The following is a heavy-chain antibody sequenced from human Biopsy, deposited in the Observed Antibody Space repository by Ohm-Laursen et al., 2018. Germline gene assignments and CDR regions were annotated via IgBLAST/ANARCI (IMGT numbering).Heavy chain of an antibody. J-gene: IGHJ4*02. V-gene: IGHV1-2*02. D-gene: IGHD6-19*01. Sequence: ASVKVSCKASGFSFTSYYIHWVRQAPGQGLEWMGWISPKSGGTNHAQKFQGNITMTKNTSMSTAYMEMSRLRSDDTAVYYCALQSVAQMKNFDYWGQGTLVTVSS. CDR1: GFSFTSYY. CDR2: ISPKSGGT. CDR3: ALQSVAQMKNFDY.